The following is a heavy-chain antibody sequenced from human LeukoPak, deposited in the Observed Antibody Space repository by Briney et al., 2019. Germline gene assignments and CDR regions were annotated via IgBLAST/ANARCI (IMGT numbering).Heavy chain of an antibody. CDR2: IYPGVSDT. CDR1: GYNFTSLW. CDR3: ARSVSGSYPTFDY. J-gene: IGHJ4*02. Sequence: GESLKISCKGSGYNFTSLWIGWVRQMPGKGLEWMGIIYPGVSDTRYSPSFQGQVTISADKSISTAYLQWSSLKASDTAMYYCARSVSGSYPTFDYWGQGTLVTVSS. V-gene: IGHV5-51*01. D-gene: IGHD1-26*01.